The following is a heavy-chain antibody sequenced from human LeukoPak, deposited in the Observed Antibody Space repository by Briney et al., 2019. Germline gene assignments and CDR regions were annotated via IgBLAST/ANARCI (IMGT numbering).Heavy chain of an antibody. Sequence: ESPKIPCKGSGYSITSNWSGWVRHMAGKGLQGMGIIYPGDSDTRYSPSFQGKVTISADKSISTAYLQWSSLKASDTAMYYCAATGAGDAFDYWGQGTLVTVSS. CDR3: AATGAGDAFDY. CDR1: GYSITSNW. CDR2: IYPGDSDT. J-gene: IGHJ4*02. D-gene: IGHD2-21*02. V-gene: IGHV5-51*01.